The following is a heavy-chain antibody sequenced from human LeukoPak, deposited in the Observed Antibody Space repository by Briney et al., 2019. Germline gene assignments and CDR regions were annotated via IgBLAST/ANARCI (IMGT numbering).Heavy chain of an antibody. Sequence: GGSLRLSCASSGFSFNNYAMTWVRQAPGKGLEWVSSITASGGSTYCADSVKGRFTISRDNSKNTLYLQMSSLRAEDTAVYYCARDYPTSGIVTIFDYWGQGTLVTVSS. J-gene: IGHJ4*02. CDR1: GFSFNNYA. D-gene: IGHD1-1*01. CDR3: ARDYPTSGIVTIFDY. V-gene: IGHV3-23*01. CDR2: ITASGGST.